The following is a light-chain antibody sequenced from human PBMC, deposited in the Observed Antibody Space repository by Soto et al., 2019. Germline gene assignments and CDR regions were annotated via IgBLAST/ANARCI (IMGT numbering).Light chain of an antibody. CDR3: QQYYSSSS. J-gene: IGKJ1*01. CDR1: QSIQFW. Sequence: DIQMTQSPSTLSASVGDRVTITCRASQSIQFWLAWYQQKPGKAPKLLIQKASSLESGVPSRFSASGSGTDFALTISSLQPDDFATYYCQQYYSSSSLGRGTKVEVK. CDR2: KAS. V-gene: IGKV1-5*03.